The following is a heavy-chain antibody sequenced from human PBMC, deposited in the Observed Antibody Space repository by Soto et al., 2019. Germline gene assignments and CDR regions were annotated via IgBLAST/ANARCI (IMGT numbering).Heavy chain of an antibody. V-gene: IGHV4-39*01. CDR2: FYYGGSP. CDR1: GGSISSSRYN. D-gene: IGHD4-17*01. Sequence: QLQLQESGPGLVKPSETLPLTCSVSGGSISSSRYNWGWIRQPPGKGLEWIGSFYYGGSPYYHPSLKSRVTIAVDTSKNQFSLNLNSVTAADTAVYYCARLPLRRTREDGDYWGQGTLVAGSS. CDR3: ARLPLRRTREDGDY. J-gene: IGHJ4*02.